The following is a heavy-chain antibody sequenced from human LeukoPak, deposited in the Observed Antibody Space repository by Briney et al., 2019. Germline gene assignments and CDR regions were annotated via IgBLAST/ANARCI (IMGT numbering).Heavy chain of an antibody. D-gene: IGHD1-1*01. CDR3: ARVERTRGVDNWFDP. CDR2: IYTSGST. Sequence: SETLSLTCTVSGGSISSYYWSWIRQPAGKGLEWIGRIYTSGSTNYNPSLESRVTMSVDTSKNQFSPKLSSVTAADTAVYYCARVERTRGVDNWFDPWGQGTLVTVSS. V-gene: IGHV4-4*07. J-gene: IGHJ5*02. CDR1: GGSISSYY.